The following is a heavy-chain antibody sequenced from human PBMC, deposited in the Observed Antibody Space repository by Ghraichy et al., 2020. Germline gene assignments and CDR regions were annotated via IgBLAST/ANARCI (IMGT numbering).Heavy chain of an antibody. CDR3: VRDATAPNFDA. Sequence: GGSLRLSCAASGFPFHVYWMSWGRQAPGKWLEWVANIAKDGRQEYYADSLKGRFSISKDKTKNSLYLQMNSLRAEDTALYYCVRDATAPNFDAWGQGTLVTVSS. J-gene: IGHJ4*02. V-gene: IGHV3-7*01. CDR2: IAKDGRQE. CDR1: GFPFHVYW. D-gene: IGHD5-18*01.